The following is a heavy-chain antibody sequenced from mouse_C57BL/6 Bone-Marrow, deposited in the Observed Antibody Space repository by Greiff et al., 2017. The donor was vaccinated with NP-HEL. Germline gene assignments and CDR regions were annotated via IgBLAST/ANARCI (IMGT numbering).Heavy chain of an antibody. CDR2: ISSGGSYT. D-gene: IGHD3-3*01. V-gene: IGHV5-6*02. CDR3: ARRGDFAY. Sequence: EVKLQESGGDLVKPGGSLKLSCAASGFTFSSYGMSWVRQTPDKRLEWVATISSGGSYTYYPDSVKGRFTISRDNAKNTLYLQMSSLKSEDTAMYYCARRGDFAYWGQGTLVTVSA. CDR1: GFTFSSYG. J-gene: IGHJ3*01.